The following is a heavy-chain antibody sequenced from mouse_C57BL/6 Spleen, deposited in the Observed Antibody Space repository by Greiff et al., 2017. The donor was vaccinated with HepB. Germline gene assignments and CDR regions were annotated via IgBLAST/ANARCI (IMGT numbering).Heavy chain of an antibody. CDR3: ARRLSPSLYYGSSLAWFAY. J-gene: IGHJ3*01. CDR1: GYTFTDYY. V-gene: IGHV1-26*01. CDR2: INPNNGGT. Sequence: EVQLQQSGPELVKPGASVKISCKASGYTFTDYYMNWVKQSHGKSLEWIGDINPNNGGTSYNQKFKGKATLTVDKSSSTAYMELRSLTSEDSAVYYCARRLSPSLYYGSSLAWFAYWGQGTLVTVSA. D-gene: IGHD1-1*01.